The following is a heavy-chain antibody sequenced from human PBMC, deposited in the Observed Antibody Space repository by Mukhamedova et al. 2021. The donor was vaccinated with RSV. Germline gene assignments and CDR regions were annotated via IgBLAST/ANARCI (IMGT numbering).Heavy chain of an antibody. J-gene: IGHJ4*02. Sequence: WIRQPPGKGLEWIGSIYYSGSTYYNPSLKSRVTISVDTSKNQFSLKLSSVTAADTAVYYCARLYQLLPDYWGQGILVTV. D-gene: IGHD2-2*01. CDR2: IYYSGST. CDR3: ARLYQLLPDY. V-gene: IGHV4-39*01.